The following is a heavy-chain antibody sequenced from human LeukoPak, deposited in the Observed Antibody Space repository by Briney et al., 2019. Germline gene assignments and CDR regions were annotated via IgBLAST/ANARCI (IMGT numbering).Heavy chain of an antibody. D-gene: IGHD3-10*01. CDR3: ARREGRYYYGSGSRPGWFDP. CDR2: MNPNSGNT. J-gene: IGHJ5*02. CDR1: GYTFTSYD. Sequence: GASVKVSCKASGYTFTSYDINWVRQATGQGLKWMGWMNPNSGNTGYAQKFQGRVTMTRNTSISTAYMELSSLRSEDTAVYYCARREGRYYYGSGSRPGWFDPWGQGTLVTVSS. V-gene: IGHV1-8*01.